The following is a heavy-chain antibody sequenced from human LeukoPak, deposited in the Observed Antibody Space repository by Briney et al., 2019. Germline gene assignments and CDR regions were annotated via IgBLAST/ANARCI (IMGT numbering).Heavy chain of an antibody. CDR2: ISGSGGST. CDR1: GFTFSSYA. Sequence: GGSLRLSCAASGFTFSSYAMSWVRQAPGKGLEWVSAISGSGGSTYYAGSVKGRFTISRDNYKNTMYMTMNSLRAEDTDVYYCAKDSGYDLDWFDPWGQGTLVTVSS. V-gene: IGHV3-23*01. D-gene: IGHD5-12*01. J-gene: IGHJ5*02. CDR3: AKDSGYDLDWFDP.